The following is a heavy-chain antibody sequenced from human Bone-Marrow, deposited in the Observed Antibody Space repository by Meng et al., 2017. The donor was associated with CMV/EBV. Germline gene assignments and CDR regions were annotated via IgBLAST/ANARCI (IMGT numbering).Heavy chain of an antibody. CDR1: GFSFSNYA. CDR3: ARDDYDILTGDGY. D-gene: IGHD3-9*01. Sequence: GESLKISCAVSGFSFSNYALSWVRQAPGKGLEWVSAISDSGGNTYYADSVKGRFTISRDNSKNTLYLQMNSLRAEDTAVYYCARDDYDILTGDGYWGQGTLVTVSS. J-gene: IGHJ4*02. CDR2: ISDSGGNT. V-gene: IGHV3-23*01.